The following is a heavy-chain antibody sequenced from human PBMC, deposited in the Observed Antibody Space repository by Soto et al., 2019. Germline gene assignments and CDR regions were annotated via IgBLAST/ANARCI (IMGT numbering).Heavy chain of an antibody. CDR3: ARERGGYWFDS. D-gene: IGHD3-10*01. J-gene: IGHJ5*01. Sequence: EVQLVESGGGLVQPGGSLRLSCAASGFTFSPYTMTWVRQAPGKGLEWVSSITGSSAGLYYADSVKGRFSISRDNVKNSLSLQLNSLRADDTAVYYCARERGGYWFDSWGQGTLVTVSS. V-gene: IGHV3-48*01. CDR1: GFTFSPYT. CDR2: ITGSSAGL.